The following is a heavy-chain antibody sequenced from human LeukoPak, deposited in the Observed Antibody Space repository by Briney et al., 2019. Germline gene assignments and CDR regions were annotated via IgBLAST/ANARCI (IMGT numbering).Heavy chain of an antibody. D-gene: IGHD1-20*01. CDR1: GFTFTNAW. CDR3: STLTSRGLSDS. CDR2: IKSKADGETI. V-gene: IGHV3-15*07. Sequence: GGSLRLSCAASGFTFTNAWMSWVRQAPGKGLEWVGRIKSKADGETIDYAAPVKGRFTFSRDDSKNMLYLQMNSLKSEDTAVYYCSTLTSRGLSDSWGQGTLVTVSS. J-gene: IGHJ4*02.